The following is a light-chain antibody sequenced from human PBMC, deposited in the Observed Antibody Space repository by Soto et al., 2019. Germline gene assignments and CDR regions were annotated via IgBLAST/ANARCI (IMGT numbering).Light chain of an antibody. CDR1: QSVSSNY. CDR3: QQYGASPWT. Sequence: EIVLTQSPGTLSLSPGERATLSCRASQSVSSNYLAWYQQKTGQTPRLLIYIASSRAPGIPDRFSGSGSGTHFALTISRVEPEDVAVYCCQQYGASPWTFGQGNKVDIK. J-gene: IGKJ1*01. CDR2: IAS. V-gene: IGKV3-20*01.